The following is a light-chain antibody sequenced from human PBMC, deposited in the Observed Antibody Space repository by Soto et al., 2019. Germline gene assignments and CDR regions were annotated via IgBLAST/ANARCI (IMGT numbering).Light chain of an antibody. J-gene: IGLJ1*01. V-gene: IGLV2-8*01. Sequence: SVLTQPPSASGTPGQRVTISCSGSSSNIGSNTVSWYQQHPGKAPKLIIYEVIKRPSGVPDRFSGSKSGNTASLTVSGLQAEDEADYYCSSYAGSNNLGVFGTGTKVTVL. CDR3: SSYAGSNNLGV. CDR1: SSNIGSNT. CDR2: EVI.